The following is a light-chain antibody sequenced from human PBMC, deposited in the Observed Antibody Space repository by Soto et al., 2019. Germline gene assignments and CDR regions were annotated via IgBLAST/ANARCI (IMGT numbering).Light chain of an antibody. CDR3: STWDDGLSGVL. Sequence: VLTQPPSASGTPGQSVTISCSGRISNIGSNYVHWYQQLPGTAPKLLIYKNDQRPSGVPDRISGSKSGTSASLAISGLRSEDEADYYCSTWDDGLSGVLFGGGTKVTVL. J-gene: IGLJ2*01. CDR2: KND. CDR1: ISNIGSNY. V-gene: IGLV1-47*01.